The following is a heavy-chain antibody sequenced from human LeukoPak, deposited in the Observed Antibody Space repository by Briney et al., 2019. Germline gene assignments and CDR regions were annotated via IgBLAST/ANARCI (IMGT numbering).Heavy chain of an antibody. J-gene: IGHJ3*02. CDR2: ISSSIIYM. V-gene: IGHV3-21*01. Sequence: PGGSLRLSCAASGFTFSSYSMNWVRLAPGKGLEWVSSISSSIIYMYYADSVKCRFTISRENTKTTLYPQRNSPRAEDTAVLYSAKQGAASAFDIWGQGSMVTVSS. CDR3: AKQGAASAFDI. CDR1: GFTFSSYS. D-gene: IGHD1-26*01.